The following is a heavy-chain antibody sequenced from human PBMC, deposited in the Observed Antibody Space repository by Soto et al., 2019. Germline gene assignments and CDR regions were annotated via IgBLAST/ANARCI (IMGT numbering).Heavy chain of an antibody. CDR2: IRSKGNNYAT. Sequence: EVQLVESGGGLVQPGGSLKLSCAASGFTFSGSAMHWVRQASGKGLEWVGRIRSKGNNYATAYGASLKGRFTIYRDDSKNTADLQMNSLNTEDTAVYYCSRQAADFWSGKPQYYMDVWGKGTTVTVSS. V-gene: IGHV3-73*01. J-gene: IGHJ6*03. D-gene: IGHD3-3*01. CDR1: GFTFSGSA. CDR3: SRQAADFWSGKPQYYMDV.